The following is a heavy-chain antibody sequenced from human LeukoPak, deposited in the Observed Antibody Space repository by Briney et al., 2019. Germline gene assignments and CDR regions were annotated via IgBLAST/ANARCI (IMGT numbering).Heavy chain of an antibody. Sequence: ASVKVSCKASGYTFTSYYMHWVRQAPGQGLEWMGKINPCDSGTSYAQKFQGRVTMTRDTSTNTVYMELSSLRSEDTAVYYCARGRGTYCSSTSCYHDFDYWGQGTLVTVSS. J-gene: IGHJ4*02. V-gene: IGHV1-46*01. CDR3: ARGRGTYCSSTSCYHDFDY. CDR2: INPCDSGT. CDR1: GYTFTSYY. D-gene: IGHD2-2*01.